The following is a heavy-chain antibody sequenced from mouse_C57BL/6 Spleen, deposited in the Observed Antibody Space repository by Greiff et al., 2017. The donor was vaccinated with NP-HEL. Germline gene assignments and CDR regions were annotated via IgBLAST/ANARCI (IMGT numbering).Heavy chain of an antibody. J-gene: IGHJ4*01. CDR1: GYTFTSYW. CDR2: IYPGSGST. V-gene: IGHV1-55*01. Sequence: VQLQQSGAELVKPGASVKMSCKASGYTFTSYWITWVKQRPGQGLEWIGDIYPGSGSTNYNEKFKSKATLTVDTSSSTAYMQLSSLTSEDSAVYYCARGKIYYDYDWHYAMDYWGQGTSVTVSS. D-gene: IGHD2-4*01. CDR3: ARGKIYYDYDWHYAMDY.